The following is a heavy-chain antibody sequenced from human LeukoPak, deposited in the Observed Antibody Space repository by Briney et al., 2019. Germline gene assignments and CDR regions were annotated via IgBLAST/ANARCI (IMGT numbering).Heavy chain of an antibody. V-gene: IGHV3-11*04. CDR1: GFTFSDYY. Sequence: PGGSLRLSCAASGFTFSDYYMSWIRQAPGKGLEWVSYISSSGTNIYYADSVKGRFTISRDNSKNTLYLQMNSLRAEDTAVYYCARDLESHFDYWGQGTLVTVSS. J-gene: IGHJ4*02. CDR2: ISSSGTNI. CDR3: ARDLESHFDY.